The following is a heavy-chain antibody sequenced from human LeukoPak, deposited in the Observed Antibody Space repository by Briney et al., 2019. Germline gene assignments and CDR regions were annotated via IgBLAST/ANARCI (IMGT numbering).Heavy chain of an antibody. D-gene: IGHD3-10*01. J-gene: IGHJ5*02. CDR2: IIPILGIA. CDR1: GGTFSIYA. CDR3: ARVERITMVRGVYNWFDP. V-gene: IGHV1-69*04. Sequence: ASVTVSFTASGGTFSIYAISWVRQAPGQGLEWVGRIIPILGIANYAQKFQGRVTITADKSTSTAYMELSSLRSEDTAVYYCARVERITMVRGVYNWFDPWGQGTLVTVSS.